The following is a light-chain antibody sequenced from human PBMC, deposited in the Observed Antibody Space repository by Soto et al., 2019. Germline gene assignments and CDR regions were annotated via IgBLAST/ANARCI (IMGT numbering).Light chain of an antibody. CDR2: EVS. CDR3: CSYGGRSTYV. V-gene: IGLV2-23*02. Sequence: LTQPASVSESPGQSITISCTGTSSDVGSYNLVSWYQQHPGKAPKLMIYEVSKRPSGVSNRFSGSKSANTASLTISGLQADDEADYYCCSYGGRSTYVFGTGTKVTVL. J-gene: IGLJ1*01. CDR1: SSDVGSYNL.